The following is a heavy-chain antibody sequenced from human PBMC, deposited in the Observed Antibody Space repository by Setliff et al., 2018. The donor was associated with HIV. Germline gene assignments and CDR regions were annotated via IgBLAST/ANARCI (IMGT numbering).Heavy chain of an antibody. J-gene: IGHJ4*02. Sequence: ASVKVSCKPSGYTFTSHDIDWVRQAPGQGLEWMGWMNPKSGNTGYARKFQGRVTMTRDTSIDTAYMELTSLRFADTAVYYCATARPGARFDVWGQGTLVTVSS. CDR3: ATARPGARFDV. CDR1: GYTFTSHD. V-gene: IGHV1-8*02. CDR2: MNPKSGNT. D-gene: IGHD6-6*01.